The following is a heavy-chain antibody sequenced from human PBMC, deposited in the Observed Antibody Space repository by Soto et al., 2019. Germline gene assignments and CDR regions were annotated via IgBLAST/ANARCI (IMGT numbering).Heavy chain of an antibody. D-gene: IGHD3-22*01. CDR2: IYYSGNT. J-gene: IGHJ4*02. CDR1: GGSMNSYY. V-gene: IGHV4-59*08. Sequence: SETLSLTCTASGGSMNSYYWSWIRQPPGKGLEWIAYIYYSGNTNYNPSLRSRVTISVDTSKNQVTLNLSSVTAADTAVYYCARHPYAFDSTGYFDYWGQGILVTVSS. CDR3: ARHPYAFDSTGYFDY.